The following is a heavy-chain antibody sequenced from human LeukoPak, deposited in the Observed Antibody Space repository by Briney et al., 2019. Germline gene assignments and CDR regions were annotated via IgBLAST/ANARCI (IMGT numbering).Heavy chain of an antibody. D-gene: IGHD3-9*01. CDR2: ISYDGSNK. Sequence: GGSLRLSCAASGFTFSSYGMHWVRQTPAKGLEWVAVISYDGSNKYYADSVKGRFTISRDDSKNTLYLQMNSLRAEDTAAYYCAKGYYFDILSGYSSLDSWGQGTLVTVSS. J-gene: IGHJ4*02. CDR3: AKGYYFDILSGYSSLDS. CDR1: GFTFSSYG. V-gene: IGHV3-30*18.